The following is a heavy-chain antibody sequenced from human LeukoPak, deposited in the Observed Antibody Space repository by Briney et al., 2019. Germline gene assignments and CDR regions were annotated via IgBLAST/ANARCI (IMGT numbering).Heavy chain of an antibody. V-gene: IGHV3-30*03. CDR3: ARMEPYKIFDY. CDR1: GFTFSSFT. CDR2: TSYDGSNK. D-gene: IGHD3-10*01. J-gene: IGHJ4*02. Sequence: PGESLRLSCAASGFTFSSFTMYWVRQAPGKGLEWVAVTSYDGSNKYYADSVKGRFTISRDNSKNTLYLQMNSLRTEDTAVYYCARMEPYKIFDYWGQGTLVTVSS.